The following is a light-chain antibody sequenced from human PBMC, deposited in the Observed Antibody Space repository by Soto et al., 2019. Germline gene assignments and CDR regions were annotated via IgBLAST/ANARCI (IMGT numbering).Light chain of an antibody. V-gene: IGLV3-1*01. J-gene: IGLJ2*01. CDR2: QDS. CDR3: QAWDSSTEV. Sequence: SYELTQPPSVSVSPGQTASITGSGDKLGDKYACWYQQKPGQSPVLVIYQDSKRPSGIPERFSCSNSGNTATLTISGTQAMDEADYYGQAWDSSTEVFGGGTKLTVL. CDR1: KLGDKY.